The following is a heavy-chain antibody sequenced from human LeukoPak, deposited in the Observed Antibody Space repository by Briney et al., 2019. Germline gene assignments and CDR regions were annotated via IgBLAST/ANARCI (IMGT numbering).Heavy chain of an antibody. V-gene: IGHV3-74*01. Sequence: PGGSLRLSCAPSGFTFSSYWMHWVRQAPGKGLVWVSRINSDGSSTSYADSVKGRFTISRDNAKNTLYLQMNSLRAEDTAVYYCVRDYYDSSGFPHYFDYWGQGTLVTVSS. CDR1: GFTFSSYW. D-gene: IGHD3-22*01. J-gene: IGHJ4*02. CDR3: VRDYYDSSGFPHYFDY. CDR2: INSDGSST.